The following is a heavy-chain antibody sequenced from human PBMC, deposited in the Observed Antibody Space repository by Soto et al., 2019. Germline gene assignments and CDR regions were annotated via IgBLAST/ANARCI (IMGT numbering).Heavy chain of an antibody. D-gene: IGHD6-19*01. CDR2: ISTYNGNT. CDR1: GYSFTSYG. CDR3: MRGDVGWLDDLRQWELDP. V-gene: IGHV1-18*01. Sequence: QVHMVQSGAEVKKPGASVKVACKASGYSFTSYGVSWVRQAPGQGLEWMGWISTYNGNTNYAQKFQDRVKMTADTSTSTAYMELGSLRSDDTAIYYCMRGDVGWLDDLRQWELDPCGQGTLVTVSA. J-gene: IGHJ5*02.